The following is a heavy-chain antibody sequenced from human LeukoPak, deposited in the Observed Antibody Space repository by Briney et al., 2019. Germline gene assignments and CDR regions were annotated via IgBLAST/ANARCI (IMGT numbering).Heavy chain of an antibody. CDR1: GGSISSSTYY. D-gene: IGHD6-13*01. CDR3: ARGGSSSWFGENCFDP. Sequence: SETLSLTCTVSGGSISSSTYYWGWIRQPPGKGLEWIGNIYYSGSTYSNPSLKSRVTVSVDTSNNQFSLKPSSVTAADTAVYYCARGGSSSWFGENCFDPWGQGILVTVSS. V-gene: IGHV4-39*07. CDR2: IYYSGST. J-gene: IGHJ5*02.